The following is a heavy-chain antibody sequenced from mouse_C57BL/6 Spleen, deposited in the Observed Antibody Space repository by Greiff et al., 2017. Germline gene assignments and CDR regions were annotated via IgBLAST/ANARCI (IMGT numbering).Heavy chain of an antibody. V-gene: IGHV1-52*01. CDR3: ARDSSGYASSFDY. Sequence: QVQLQQPGAELVRPGSSVKLSCKASGYTFTSYWMHWVKQRPIQGLEWIGNIDPSDSETHYNQKFKDKATLTVDKSSSTAYMQLSSLTSEDSAVDYCARDSSGYASSFDYWGQGTTLTVSS. D-gene: IGHD3-2*02. CDR1: GYTFTSYW. CDR2: IDPSDSET. J-gene: IGHJ2*01.